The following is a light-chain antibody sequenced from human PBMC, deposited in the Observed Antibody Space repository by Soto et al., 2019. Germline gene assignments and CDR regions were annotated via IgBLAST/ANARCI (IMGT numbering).Light chain of an antibody. CDR3: QHYSGDRAT. CDR1: QSISPW. J-gene: IGKJ1*01. V-gene: IGKV1-5*01. Sequence: DIQMTQSPSTLSASVGDRVTIACRASQSISPWLAWYQQKPGKAPKLLIYGASSLEGGVPSRFSGSGSGTEFTLTISSLRPDDFATYYCQHYSGDRATFGQGTKVDIK. CDR2: GAS.